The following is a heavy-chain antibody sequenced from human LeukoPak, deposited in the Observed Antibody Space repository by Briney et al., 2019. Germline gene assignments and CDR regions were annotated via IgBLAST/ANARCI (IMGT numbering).Heavy chain of an antibody. CDR3: ARDGLIAAAGDY. Sequence: ASVTVSCKTSGYSFTVNYIHWVRQAPGQGLEWMGWINPNNGGTKFAQRFEGRVAMTRDTSISTVYMELYSLTSDDSAVYCCARDGLIAAAGDYWGQGTLVTVSS. CDR1: GYSFTVNY. V-gene: IGHV1-2*02. J-gene: IGHJ4*02. D-gene: IGHD6-13*01. CDR2: INPNNGGT.